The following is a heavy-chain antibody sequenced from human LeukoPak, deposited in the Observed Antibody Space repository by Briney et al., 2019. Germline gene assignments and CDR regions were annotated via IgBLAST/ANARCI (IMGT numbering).Heavy chain of an antibody. Sequence: SETLSLTCTVSGGSISSYYWSWIRQPPGKGLEWIGYIYYSGSTNYNPSLKSRVTISVDTSKNQFSLKLSSVTAADTAVYYCARVAELEWLSSYYYYMDVWGKGTTVTVSS. CDR3: ARVAELEWLSSYYYYMDV. CDR1: GGSISSYY. D-gene: IGHD3-3*01. V-gene: IGHV4-59*01. CDR2: IYYSGST. J-gene: IGHJ6*03.